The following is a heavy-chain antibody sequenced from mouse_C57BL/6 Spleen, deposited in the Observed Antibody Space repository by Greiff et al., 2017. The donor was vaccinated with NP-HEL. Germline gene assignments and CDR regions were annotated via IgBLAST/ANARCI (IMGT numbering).Heavy chain of an antibody. CDR3: ARLYYGSSYGYFDV. Sequence: EVKVEESGGGLVQPGGSLSLSCAASGFTFTDYYMSWVRQPPGKALEWLGFIRNKANGYTTEYSASVKGRFTISKDNSQSILYLQMNALRAEDSATYYCARLYYGSSYGYFDVWGTGTTVTVSS. CDR2: IRNKANGYTT. V-gene: IGHV7-3*01. CDR1: GFTFTDYY. J-gene: IGHJ1*03. D-gene: IGHD1-1*01.